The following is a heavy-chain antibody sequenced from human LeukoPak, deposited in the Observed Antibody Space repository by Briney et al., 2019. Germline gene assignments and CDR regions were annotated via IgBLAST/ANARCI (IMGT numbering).Heavy chain of an antibody. CDR3: ARGYTYDHEY. CDR1: GFTFSHYS. J-gene: IGHJ4*02. V-gene: IGHV3-48*02. CDR2: ISGGSTT. D-gene: IGHD5-18*01. Sequence: GGSLRLSCADSGFTFSHYSMTWVRQAPGKGLEWVSYISGGSTTYHADSVKGRFTISRDNAKNSLYLQMNSLRDEDTAVYYCARGYTYDHEYLGQGTLVTVSS.